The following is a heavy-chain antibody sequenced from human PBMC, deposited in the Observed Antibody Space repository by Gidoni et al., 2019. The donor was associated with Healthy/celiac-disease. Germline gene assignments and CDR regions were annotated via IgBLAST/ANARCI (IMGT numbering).Heavy chain of an antibody. Sequence: QAQLVHSGAEVKKPGAPVKVYCKASGYTFTAYYMPWVRQAPGQGLEWMGWINPNSGGTNYAQKFQGRGTMTRDTSISTAYMELSRLRSDDTAVYYCASASSGYSYGEFDYWGQGTLVTVSS. CDR1: GYTFTAYY. J-gene: IGHJ4*02. CDR3: ASASSGYSYGEFDY. D-gene: IGHD5-18*01. V-gene: IGHV1-2*02. CDR2: INPNSGGT.